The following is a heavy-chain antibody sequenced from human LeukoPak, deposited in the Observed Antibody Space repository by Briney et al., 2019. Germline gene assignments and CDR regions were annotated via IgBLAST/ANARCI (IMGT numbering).Heavy chain of an antibody. Sequence: GGSLRLSCAASGFTFSSYGMHWVRQAPGKGLEWVAVIWYDGSNKYYADSVKGRFTISRDSSKNTLYLQMNSLRAEDSAVYYCARDHSTVTTPPSDYYYYGMDVWGQGTTVTVSS. J-gene: IGHJ6*02. CDR1: GFTFSSYG. V-gene: IGHV3-30*19. D-gene: IGHD4-17*01. CDR2: IWYDGSNK. CDR3: ARDHSTVTTPPSDYYYYGMDV.